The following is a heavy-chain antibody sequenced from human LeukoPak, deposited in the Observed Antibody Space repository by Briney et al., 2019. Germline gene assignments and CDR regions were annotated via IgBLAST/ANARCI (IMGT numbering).Heavy chain of an antibody. CDR2: IKEDGSDK. V-gene: IGHV3-7*04. CDR1: GFTFSNYW. CDR3: ARDQWRLFDI. J-gene: IGHJ4*02. Sequence: PGESLRLSCAASGFTFSNYWMTWVRQAAGKGLEWVANIKEDGSDKYYVDSVKGRFTISRDNAKNSLYLQMNSLRAEDTAVYFCARDQWRLFDIWGQGTLVAVSS. D-gene: IGHD2-21*02.